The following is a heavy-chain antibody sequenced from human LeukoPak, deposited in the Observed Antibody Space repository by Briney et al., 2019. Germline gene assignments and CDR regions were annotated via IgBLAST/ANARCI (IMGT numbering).Heavy chain of an antibody. CDR3: ARAPDDILTGYLYYFDY. CDR1: GGSISGHY. CDR2: IYYSGST. V-gene: IGHV4-59*11. J-gene: IGHJ4*02. D-gene: IGHD3-9*01. Sequence: SETLSLTCTVSGGSISGHYWSWIRQPPGKGLEWIGYIYYSGSTNYNPSLKSRVTISVDTSKNQFSLKLSSVTAADTAVYYCARAPDDILTGYLYYFDYWGQGTLVTVSS.